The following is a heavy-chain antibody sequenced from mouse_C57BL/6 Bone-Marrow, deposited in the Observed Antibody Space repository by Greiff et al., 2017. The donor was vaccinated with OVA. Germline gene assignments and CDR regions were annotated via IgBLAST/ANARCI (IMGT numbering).Heavy chain of an antibody. Sequence: VQLQQSGAELVRPGTSVKMSCKASGYTFTNYWIGWAKQRPGHGLEWIGDIYPGGGYTNYNEKFKGKATLTADTSSSTAYMQLSSLTSEDSAVYYCAAGGDYWGQGTTLTVSS. CDR2: IYPGGGYT. J-gene: IGHJ2*01. CDR1: GYTFTNYW. V-gene: IGHV1-63*01. CDR3: AAGGDY.